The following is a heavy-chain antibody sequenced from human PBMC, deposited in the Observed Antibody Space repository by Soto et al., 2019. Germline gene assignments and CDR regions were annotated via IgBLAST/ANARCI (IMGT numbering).Heavy chain of an antibody. Sequence: QVQLVQSGAEVKKPGASVKVSCKASGYTFTSHYMHWVRQAPGQGLEWMGIINPNGENTDYAQKFKGRIPITKENATSTVQLELSNLRSEDTAVYYCARAGRLMVYALEYWGQGTLLTVSS. V-gene: IGHV1-46*01. J-gene: IGHJ4*02. CDR2: INPNGENT. D-gene: IGHD2-8*01. CDR3: ARAGRLMVYALEY. CDR1: GYTFTSHY.